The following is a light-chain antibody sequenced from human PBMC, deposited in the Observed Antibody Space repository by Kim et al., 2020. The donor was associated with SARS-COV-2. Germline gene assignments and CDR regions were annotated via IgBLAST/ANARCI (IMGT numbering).Light chain of an antibody. CDR3: QQYNNWPYT. V-gene: IGKV3-15*01. CDR1: QSVSST. J-gene: IGKJ2*01. Sequence: EIVMTQSPVTLSVSPGERATLSCRASQSVSSTLAWYQQKPGQPPRLLMYSSSIRATGIPDRFSGSGSGTAFTLTISSLQSEDVGVYFCQQYNNWPYTFGRGTKLEI. CDR2: SSS.